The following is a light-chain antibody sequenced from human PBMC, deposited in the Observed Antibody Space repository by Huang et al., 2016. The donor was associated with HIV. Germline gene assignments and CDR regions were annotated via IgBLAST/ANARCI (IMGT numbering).Light chain of an antibody. J-gene: IGKJ3*01. V-gene: IGKV2-28*01. Sequence: DIVMTQSPISLPVTPGEPASISCRSSQSLLHRNGYNYLDCYLKKPGQSPQLLIYLGSNRASGVPDRFRGSGSGTDFTLKISRVQAEDVGVYYCMQALQTPSTFGPGTRVDVK. CDR3: MQALQTPST. CDR2: LGS. CDR1: QSLLHRNGYNY.